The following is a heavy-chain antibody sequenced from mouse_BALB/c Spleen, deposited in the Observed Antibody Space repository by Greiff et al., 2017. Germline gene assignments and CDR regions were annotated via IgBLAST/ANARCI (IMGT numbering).Heavy chain of an antibody. V-gene: IGHV1-5*01. CDR3: SGWDIYYDRYYAMDY. D-gene: IGHD2-4*01. CDR2: IYPGNSDT. Sequence: VQLQQSGTVLARPGASVKMSCKASGYTFTSYWMHWVKQRPGQGLEWIGAIYPGNSDTSYNQKFKGKAKLTAVTSTSTAYMELSRLTNEDSAVYYCSGWDIYYDRYYAMDYWGQGTSVTVSS. CDR1: GYTFTSYW. J-gene: IGHJ4*01.